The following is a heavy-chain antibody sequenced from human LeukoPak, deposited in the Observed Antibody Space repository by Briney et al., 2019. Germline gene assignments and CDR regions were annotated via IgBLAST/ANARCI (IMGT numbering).Heavy chain of an antibody. D-gene: IGHD3-3*01. Sequence: SETLSLTCTGSGGSISSSSYYWGWIRQPPGRGLEWIGSIYYSGSTYYNPSLKSRVTISVDTSKNQFSLKLSSVTAADTAVYYCARLLITIFGVVRYFDYWGQGTLVTVSS. J-gene: IGHJ4*02. CDR1: GGSISSSSYY. V-gene: IGHV4-39*01. CDR2: IYYSGST. CDR3: ARLLITIFGVVRYFDY.